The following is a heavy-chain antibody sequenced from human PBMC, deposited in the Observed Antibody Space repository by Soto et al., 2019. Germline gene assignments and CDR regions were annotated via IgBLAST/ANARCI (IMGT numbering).Heavy chain of an antibody. CDR2: INAGNGNT. J-gene: IGHJ4*02. V-gene: IGHV1-3*01. CDR3: ARVGILTGYGFDY. CDR1: GYTFTSYA. D-gene: IGHD3-9*01. Sequence: ASVKVSCKASGYTFTSYAMHWVRQAPGQRLEWMGWINAGNGNTKYSQKFQGRVTITRDTSASTAYMELSSLRSEDTAVYYCARVGILTGYGFDYWGQGTLVTVS.